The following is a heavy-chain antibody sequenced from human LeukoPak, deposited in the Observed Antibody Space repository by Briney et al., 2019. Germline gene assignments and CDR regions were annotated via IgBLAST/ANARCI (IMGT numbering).Heavy chain of an antibody. CDR1: EYINYY. D-gene: IGHD6-19*01. CDR2: ISAYNGNT. V-gene: IGHV1-18*04. J-gene: IGHJ4*02. CDR3: ARDPGYSSGWYGQLGY. Sequence: GASVKVSCKASEYINYYMHWVRQAPGQGLEWMGWISAYNGNTNYAQKLQGRVTMTTDTSTSTAYMELRSLRSDDTAVYYCARDPGYSSGWYGQLGYWGQGTLVTVSS.